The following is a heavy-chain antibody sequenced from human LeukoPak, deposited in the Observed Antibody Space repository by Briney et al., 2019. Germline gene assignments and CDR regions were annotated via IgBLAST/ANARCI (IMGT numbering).Heavy chain of an antibody. CDR3: ARDRPGRYCSTISCYSASPFDP. D-gene: IGHD2-2*02. J-gene: IGHJ5*02. CDR1: GGTVSRYP. V-gene: IGHV1-69*13. Sequence: ASVKVSCKASGGTVSRYPISWVRQAPGQGLEWMGGIIPIFGTANYAQKFQGRVTITADESTSSAYMELSSLRSEDTAVYYCARDRPGRYCSTISCYSASPFDPWGQGTLVTVSS. CDR2: IIPIFGTA.